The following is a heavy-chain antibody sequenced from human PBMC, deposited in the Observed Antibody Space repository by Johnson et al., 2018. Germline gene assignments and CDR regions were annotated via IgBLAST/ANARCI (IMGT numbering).Heavy chain of an antibody. CDR1: GFTFSSYS. CDR2: ISYDGSNK. Sequence: QVQLVQSGGGLVKPGGSLRLSCAASGFTFSSYSMNWVRQAPGKGLEWVAVISYDGSNKYYADSVKGRFTSSRDNSKTPLYLQMNSLRAEDTAVYYCAGDSKSIYYYMDVWGQGTTVTVSS. V-gene: IGHV3-30*03. D-gene: IGHD2-2*01. CDR3: AGDSKSIYYYMDV. J-gene: IGHJ6*03.